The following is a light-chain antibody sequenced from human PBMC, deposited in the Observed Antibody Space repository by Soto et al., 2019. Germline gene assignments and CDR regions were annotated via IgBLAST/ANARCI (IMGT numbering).Light chain of an antibody. CDR2: AAS. V-gene: IGKV3-20*01. CDR1: EFIRGNY. Sequence: EIVLTHSPGTRSLSPGQRATLFFMATEFIRGNYLAWYQQKSGQPPRLLIVAASDRARGVPDRFSGSGSGTDFSLTISRLEPEDFGMYYCQHYGSVLPETFGQGTKVDIK. J-gene: IGKJ1*01. CDR3: QHYGSVLPET.